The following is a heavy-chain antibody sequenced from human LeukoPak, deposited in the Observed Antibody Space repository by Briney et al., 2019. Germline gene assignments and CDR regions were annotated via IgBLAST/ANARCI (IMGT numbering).Heavy chain of an antibody. Sequence: PSETLSLTCTVSGGTISSYYWSWIRQPPGKGLEWIGYISYSGSTNYNPSLKSRVTISVDTSKKQFSLKVSSVTAADTAVYYCARKAYCFDYWGQGTLVTVSS. CDR3: ARKAYCFDY. CDR1: GGTISSYY. J-gene: IGHJ4*02. V-gene: IGHV4-59*01. CDR2: ISYSGST.